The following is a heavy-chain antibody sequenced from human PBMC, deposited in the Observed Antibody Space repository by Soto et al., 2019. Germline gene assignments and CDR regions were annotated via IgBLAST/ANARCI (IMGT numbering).Heavy chain of an antibody. CDR2: IYSSENT. Sequence: SETLSLTCTVSGGSTSSYFWSWFRQPPGKGLEWIGYIYSSENTNYNPSLKSRVTISLDTSKIQFSLKMRSVTAADTAVYYCARVSRRDTARALFAYWARGTRVTVSS. D-gene: IGHD5-18*01. CDR1: GGSTSSYF. CDR3: ARVSRRDTARALFAY. V-gene: IGHV4-59*01. J-gene: IGHJ4*02.